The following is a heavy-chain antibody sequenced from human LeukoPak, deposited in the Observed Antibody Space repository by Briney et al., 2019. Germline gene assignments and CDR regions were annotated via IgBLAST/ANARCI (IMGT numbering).Heavy chain of an antibody. CDR2: ISGGGGST. CDR1: GFTFSSYA. J-gene: IGHJ5*02. V-gene: IGHV3-23*01. CDR3: ARDYCSGASCPQNWFDP. Sequence: GGSLRLSCAASGFTFSSYAMSWVRQAPGKGLEWVSVISGGGGSTYYADSVKGRFTTSRDNYKNTLYQQMNSLRADATAIYYGARDYCSGASCPQNWFDPWGLGALVTVSS. D-gene: IGHD2-15*01.